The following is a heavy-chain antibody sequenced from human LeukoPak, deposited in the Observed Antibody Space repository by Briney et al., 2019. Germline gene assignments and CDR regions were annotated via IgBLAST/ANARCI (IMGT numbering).Heavy chain of an antibody. D-gene: IGHD3-22*01. CDR3: ARHRGGYYRTAFDF. J-gene: IGHJ4*02. V-gene: IGHV4-39*01. CDR2: FIYGGTT. Sequence: SETLSLTCTVSGESISTTNYYWGWIRQSPGRGLEWAGSFIYGGTTYYNESLQSRLTISADASKNQFSLTLSSVTAADTAVYYCARHRGGYYRTAFDFWGQGTLVTVSS. CDR1: GESISTTNYY.